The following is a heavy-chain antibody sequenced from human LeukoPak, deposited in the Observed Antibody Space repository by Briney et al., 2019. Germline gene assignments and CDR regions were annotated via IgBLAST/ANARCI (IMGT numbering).Heavy chain of an antibody. J-gene: IGHJ6*03. CDR1: GGSFSGYY. D-gene: IGHD1-7*01. Sequence: SETLSLTCAVYGGSFSGYYWGWIRQPPGKGLEWIGSIYYSGSTYYNPSLKSRVTISVDTSKNQFSLKLSSVTAADTAVYYCARVERKNGITGTTGYYYYYMDVWGKGTTVTVSS. V-gene: IGHV4-34*01. CDR2: IYYSGST. CDR3: ARVERKNGITGTTGYYYYYMDV.